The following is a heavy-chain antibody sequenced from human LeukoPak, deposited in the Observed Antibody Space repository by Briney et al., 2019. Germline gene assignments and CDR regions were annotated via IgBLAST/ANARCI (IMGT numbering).Heavy chain of an antibody. CDR3: AKNVGRDGYNDYFDY. V-gene: IGHV3-30*18. J-gene: IGHJ4*02. CDR2: ISDAGSEK. Sequence: GGSLRLSCAASGFAFSRSGMHWVRQAPGKGLEWVAVISDAGSEKYYADSVKGRFTISRDNSKNTVYLQMNSLRPDDTAMYYCAKNVGRDGYNDYFDYWGQGTLVTVSS. CDR1: GFAFSRSG. D-gene: IGHD5-24*01.